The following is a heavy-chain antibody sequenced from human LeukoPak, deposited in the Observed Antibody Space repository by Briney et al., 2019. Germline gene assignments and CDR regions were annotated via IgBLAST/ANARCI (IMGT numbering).Heavy chain of an antibody. D-gene: IGHD3-3*01. CDR1: GYTFTSCG. CDR3: ARVDFWSGYSPLDAFDI. V-gene: IGHV1-18*01. CDR2: ISAYNGNT. J-gene: IGHJ3*02. Sequence: ASVKVSCKASGYTFTSCGISWVRQAPGQGLEWMGWISAYNGNTNYAQKLQGRVTMTTDTSTSTAYMELRSLRSDDTAVYYCARVDFWSGYSPLDAFDIWGQGTMVTVSS.